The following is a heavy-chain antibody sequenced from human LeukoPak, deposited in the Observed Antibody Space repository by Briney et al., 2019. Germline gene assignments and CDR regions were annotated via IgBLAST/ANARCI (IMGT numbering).Heavy chain of an antibody. V-gene: IGHV1-2*02. J-gene: IGHJ4*02. CDR3: ARGAEAETSPLDF. D-gene: IGHD6-13*01. CDR1: GYSFNTYY. Sequence: GASVKVSCKASGYSFNTYYMHWVRQAPGQGLEWLGWINPKSGAADYAQQFRGRVTMTRDTSINTDYMEMKRVTSDDTAVYYCARGAEAETSPLDFWGQGTLVIVS. CDR2: INPKSGAA.